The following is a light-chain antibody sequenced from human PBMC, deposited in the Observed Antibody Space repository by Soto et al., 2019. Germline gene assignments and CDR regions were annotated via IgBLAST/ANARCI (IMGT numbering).Light chain of an antibody. CDR3: SSYTSSSTRV. V-gene: IGLV2-14*03. CDR1: SRDVGAYDY. J-gene: IGLJ1*01. CDR2: EVS. Sequence: QSALTQPASVSGSPGQSITISCTETSRDVGAYDYVSWYQQHPDKAPKLMIYEVSNRPSGVSNRFSGSKSVNTATLTISGLQAEDEADYYCSSYTSSSTRVFGTGTKVTVL.